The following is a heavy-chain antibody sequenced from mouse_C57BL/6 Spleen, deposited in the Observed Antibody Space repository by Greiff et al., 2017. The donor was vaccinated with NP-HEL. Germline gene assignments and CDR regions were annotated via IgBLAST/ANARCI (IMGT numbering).Heavy chain of an antibody. CDR2: IYPRSGNT. CDR1: GYTFTSYG. D-gene: IGHD1-1*01. CDR3: ADPKYYGDWYFDV. J-gene: IGHJ1*03. V-gene: IGHV1-81*01. Sequence: QVQLQQSGAELARPGASVKLSCKASGYTFTSYGISWVKQRTGQGLEWIGEIYPRSGNTYYNEKFKGKATLTADKYSSTAYMELRSLTSEDSAVYFCADPKYYGDWYFDVWGTGTTVTVSS.